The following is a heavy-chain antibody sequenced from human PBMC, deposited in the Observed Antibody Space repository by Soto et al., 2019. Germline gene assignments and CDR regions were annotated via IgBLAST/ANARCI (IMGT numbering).Heavy chain of an antibody. CDR1: GFTFSNYA. D-gene: IGHD2-21*02. J-gene: IGHJ4*02. V-gene: IGHV3-23*01. CDR2: IRHSGDTT. Sequence: WGSLRLSCAVSGFTFSNYAMSWVRQAPGRGLEWVSAIRHSGDTTYYIDSVKGRFTISRDNSKNTLYLQMNSLRAEDTAVYYCAKADNAAMVVTTFDYWGQGARVTVSS. CDR3: AKADNAAMVVTTFDY.